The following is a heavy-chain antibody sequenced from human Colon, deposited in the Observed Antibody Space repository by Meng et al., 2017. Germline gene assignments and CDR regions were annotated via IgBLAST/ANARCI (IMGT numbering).Heavy chain of an antibody. CDR3: ARRAVRGDIDY. D-gene: IGHD3-10*01. CDR1: GGSIDTTIW. J-gene: IGHJ4*01. CDR2: VSHSGPT. Sequence: QVQLQQSGPGLVQPSGTLSLTCAVSGGSIDTTIWWSWVRQPPGKGLEWIGEVSHSGPTYYNSSLKSRVTISLDTSKLQFSLRLTSVTAADTAVYYCARRAVRGDIDYWGHGTLVTVSS. V-gene: IGHV4-4*02.